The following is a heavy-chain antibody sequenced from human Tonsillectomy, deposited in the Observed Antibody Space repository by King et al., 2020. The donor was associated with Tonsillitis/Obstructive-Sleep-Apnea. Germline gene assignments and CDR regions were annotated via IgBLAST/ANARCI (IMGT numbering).Heavy chain of an antibody. CDR2: IYYSGGT. CDR3: AREGALMNAFDI. CDR1: GGSISSYY. D-gene: IGHD2-8*01. V-gene: IGHV4-59*01. Sequence: VQLQESGPGLVKPSETLSLTCTVSGGSISSYYWSWIRQPPGKGLECIGYIYYSGGTNYSPSLKSRVTISVDPSKNQVSLKLSSVTAAYTAVYYCAREGALMNAFDIWGQGPMVTVSS. J-gene: IGHJ3*02.